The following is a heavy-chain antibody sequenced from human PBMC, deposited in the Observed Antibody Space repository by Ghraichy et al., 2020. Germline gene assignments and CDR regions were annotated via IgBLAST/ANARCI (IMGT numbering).Heavy chain of an antibody. CDR3: ARDVSSGWPVDDAFDI. V-gene: IGHV1-2*02. Sequence: ASVKVSCKASGYTFTGYYMHWVRQAPGQGLEWMGWINPNSGGTNYAQKFQGRVTMTRDTSISTAYMELSRLRSDDTAVYYCARDVSSGWPVDDAFDIWGQGTMVTVSS. CDR2: INPNSGGT. J-gene: IGHJ3*02. CDR1: GYTFTGYY. D-gene: IGHD6-19*01.